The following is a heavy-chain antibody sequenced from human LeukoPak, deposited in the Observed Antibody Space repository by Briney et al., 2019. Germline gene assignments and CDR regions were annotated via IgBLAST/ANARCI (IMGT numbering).Heavy chain of an antibody. J-gene: IGHJ4*02. CDR2: ISYDGSNK. V-gene: IGHV3-30*18. CDR3: AKDYRRYCSSTSCQPFDY. CDR1: GFTFSSYG. Sequence: PGGSLRLSCAASGFTFSSYGMHWVRQAPGKGLEWVAVISYDGSNKYYADSVKGRFTISRDNSKNTLYLQMNSLRAEDTAAYYCAKDYRRYCSSTSCQPFDYWGQGTLVTVSS. D-gene: IGHD2-2*01.